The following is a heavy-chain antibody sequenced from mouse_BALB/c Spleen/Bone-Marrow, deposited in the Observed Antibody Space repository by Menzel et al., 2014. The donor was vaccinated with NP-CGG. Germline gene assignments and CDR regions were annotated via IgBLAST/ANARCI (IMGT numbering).Heavy chain of an antibody. CDR2: LNPNNGGN. CDR1: GYSFTGYY. Sequence: EVKLMESGPDLVKPGASVKISCKASGYSFTGYYMYWAKQSHGKSLEWIGRLNPNNGGNSYNQKFKGKAILTVDKSSSTAYMELRSLTSEDSAVYYCSRDAMDYWGQGTSVTVSS. CDR3: SRDAMDY. V-gene: IGHV1-26*01. J-gene: IGHJ4*01.